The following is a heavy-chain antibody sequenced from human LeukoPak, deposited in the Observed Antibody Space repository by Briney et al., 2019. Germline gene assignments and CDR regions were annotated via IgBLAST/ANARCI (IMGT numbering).Heavy chain of an antibody. Sequence: GASVKVSCKASGGTFSSYAISWVRQAPGQGLEWMGRIIPILGIANYAQKFQGRVTITADKSTSTAYMELSSLRSEDTAVYYCASEVDTFGGVIVQYYFDYWGQGTLVTVSS. CDR2: IIPILGIA. J-gene: IGHJ4*02. CDR3: ASEVDTFGGVIVQYYFDY. V-gene: IGHV1-69*04. CDR1: GGTFSSYA. D-gene: IGHD3-16*02.